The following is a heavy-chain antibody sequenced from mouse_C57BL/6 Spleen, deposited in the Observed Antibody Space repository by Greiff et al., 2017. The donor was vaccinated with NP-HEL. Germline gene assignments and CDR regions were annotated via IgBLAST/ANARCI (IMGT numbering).Heavy chain of an antibody. CDR2: ISSGSSTI. D-gene: IGHD5-1*01. Sequence: EVKLVESGGGLVKPGGSLKLSCAASGFTFSDYGMHWVRQAPEKGLEWVAYISSGSSTIYYADTVKGRFTISRDNAKNTLFMQMTSLRSEDTAMYYCARTMSTYGGYFDYWGQGTTLTVSS. J-gene: IGHJ2*01. CDR3: ARTMSTYGGYFDY. CDR1: GFTFSDYG. V-gene: IGHV5-17*01.